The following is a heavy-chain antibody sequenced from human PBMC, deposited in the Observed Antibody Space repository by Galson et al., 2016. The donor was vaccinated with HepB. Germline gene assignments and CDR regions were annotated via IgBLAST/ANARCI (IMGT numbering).Heavy chain of an antibody. D-gene: IGHD5-12*01. Sequence: SVKVSCKASGYTFTSYDISWVRQAPGQGLEWMAWISTNNGNTNYARKVQGRVTVTKDTSTNTAYMELRSLRSDDTAMYFRVRGPPGGWGQWGQGTLVTVSS. CDR1: GYTFTSYD. CDR3: VRGPPGGWGQ. J-gene: IGHJ4*02. CDR2: ISTNNGNT. V-gene: IGHV1-18*04.